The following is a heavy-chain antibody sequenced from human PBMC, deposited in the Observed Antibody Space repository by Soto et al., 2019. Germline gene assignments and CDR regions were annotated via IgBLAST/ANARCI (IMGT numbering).Heavy chain of an antibody. V-gene: IGHV3-30-3*01. D-gene: IGHD6-13*01. CDR2: ISYDGSNK. Sequence: GGSLRPSCAASGFTFGSYAMHWVRQAPGKGLEWVAVISYDGSNKYYADSVKGRFTISRDNSKNTLSLQMNSLRAEDTAVYYCARDRASSWYYFDYWGQGTLVTVSS. J-gene: IGHJ4*02. CDR1: GFTFGSYA. CDR3: ARDRASSWYYFDY.